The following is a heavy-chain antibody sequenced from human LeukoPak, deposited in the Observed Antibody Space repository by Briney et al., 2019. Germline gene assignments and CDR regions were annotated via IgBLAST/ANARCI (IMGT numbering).Heavy chain of an antibody. CDR1: GYTFTGYY. D-gene: IGHD2-2*01. Sequence: ASVKVSCKASGYTFTGYYMHWVRQAPGQGLEWMGWINPNSGGTNYAQKLQGRVTMTRDTSISTAYMELSRLRSDDTAVYYCARDCSSTSCYHPPFDYWGQGTLGTVSS. V-gene: IGHV1-2*02. CDR3: ARDCSSTSCYHPPFDY. CDR2: INPNSGGT. J-gene: IGHJ4*02.